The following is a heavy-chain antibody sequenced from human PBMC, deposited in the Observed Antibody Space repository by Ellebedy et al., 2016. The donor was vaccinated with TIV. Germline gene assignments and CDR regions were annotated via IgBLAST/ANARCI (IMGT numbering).Heavy chain of an antibody. J-gene: IGHJ4*02. CDR1: GFTFSSYG. CDR3: VRAPRGQYYFDY. CDR2: ISNDGSSQ. V-gene: IGHV3-30*03. D-gene: IGHD5-12*01. Sequence: GESLKISXEASGFTFSSYGMHWVRQAPGKGLEWVAVISNDGSSQYYADSVKGRFTISRDNSKNTLYLEMNSLRAEDTAVYYCVRAPRGQYYFDYWGQGTLVTVSS.